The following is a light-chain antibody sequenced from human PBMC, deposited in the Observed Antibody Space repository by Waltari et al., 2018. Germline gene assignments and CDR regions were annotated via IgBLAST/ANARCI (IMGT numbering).Light chain of an antibody. CDR3: SSFTTSSSWI. V-gene: IGLV2-14*03. Sequence: QSALTQPASVSGSPGQSITISCTRTISEIGAYHHVSLYQQYPGQAPKLLIFDVSDRPPGFFDRFSCSKSGNTASLTISGLQAEDEADYYCSSFTTSSSWIFGGGTKLTVL. CDR2: DVS. J-gene: IGLJ2*01. CDR1: ISEIGAYHH.